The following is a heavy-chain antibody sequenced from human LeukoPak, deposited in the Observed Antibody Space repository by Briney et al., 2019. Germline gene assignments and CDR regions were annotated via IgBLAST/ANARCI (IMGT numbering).Heavy chain of an antibody. CDR3: ARDYTYAFDN. Sequence: GGSLRLSCAASGFTFSDYSMNWVRQAPGKGLEWILYIGIDSGNTNYADSVKGRFTISGDKAKNSLYLQMNSLRVEDTAVYYCARDYTYAFDNWGQGTLVTVSS. V-gene: IGHV3-48*01. J-gene: IGHJ4*02. CDR2: IGIDSGNT. CDR1: GFTFSDYS.